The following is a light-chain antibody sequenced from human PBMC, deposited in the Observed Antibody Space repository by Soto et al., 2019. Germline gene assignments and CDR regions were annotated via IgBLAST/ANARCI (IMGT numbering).Light chain of an antibody. CDR3: QQYGTAPPRYT. Sequence: EIVMTQSPATLSVSPGDTVTLSCRASQSVSSKLAWFQQKPGQPPRLLFYGASTRATGIPARLSGSGSGTEFTHTISSLQSEDFAVYYCQQYGTAPPRYTFGQGTKLEIK. CDR2: GAS. V-gene: IGKV3-15*01. J-gene: IGKJ2*01. CDR1: QSVSSK.